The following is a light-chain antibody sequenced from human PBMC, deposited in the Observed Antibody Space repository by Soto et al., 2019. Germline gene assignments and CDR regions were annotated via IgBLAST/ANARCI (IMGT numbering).Light chain of an antibody. CDR1: FSNIGTNT. J-gene: IGLJ2*01. Sequence: QLVLTQPPSASGTPGQRVTISCSGSFSNIGTNTVIWYQQLPGTAPKLLIYSNNQRPSGVPERFSGSKSGTSASLAISGLQSEDEAYYYCASWDVSLVVFGGGNKVTVL. CDR2: SNN. CDR3: ASWDVSLVV. V-gene: IGLV1-44*01.